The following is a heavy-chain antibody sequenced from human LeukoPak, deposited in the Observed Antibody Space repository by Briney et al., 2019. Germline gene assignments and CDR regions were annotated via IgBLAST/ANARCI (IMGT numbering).Heavy chain of an antibody. CDR3: ARVSTEESWYFDL. Sequence: ASVKVSCKASGYTFTDYYMHWVRQAPGQGLEWMGWLNPNSGDTNYAQKFQGRVSMTRDTSISTAYMDLTDLRSDDTAVYYCARVSTEESWYFDLWGRGTLVTVSS. V-gene: IGHV1-2*02. J-gene: IGHJ2*01. CDR2: LNPNSGDT. CDR1: GYTFTDYY.